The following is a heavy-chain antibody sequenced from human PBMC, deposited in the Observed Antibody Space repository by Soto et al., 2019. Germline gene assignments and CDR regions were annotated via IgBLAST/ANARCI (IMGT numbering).Heavy chain of an antibody. CDR1: GFTFSSYS. V-gene: IGHV3-30*02. D-gene: IGHD2-15*01. J-gene: IGHJ1*01. CDR2: IRYGGSNI. CDR3: AKVVGDLVWEYFQH. Sequence: PRGSLRLSCAASGFTFSSYSMNWVRQAPGKGLEWVAFIRYGGSNIYYADSVKGRFTISRDNSKNTLYLQMNSLRAEDTAVYYCAKVVGDLVWEYFQHWGQGTLVTVSS.